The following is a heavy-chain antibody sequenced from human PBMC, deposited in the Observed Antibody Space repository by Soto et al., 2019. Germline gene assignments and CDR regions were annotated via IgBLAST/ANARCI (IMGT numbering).Heavy chain of an antibody. D-gene: IGHD2-2*03. V-gene: IGHV3-30-3*01. Sequence: PGGSLRLSCAASGFTSSSYAMHWVRQAPGKGLEWVAVISYDGSNKYYADSVKGRFTISRGNSKNTLYLQMNSLRAEDTAVYYCARDGYCSSTSCYPPGYYYGMDVWGQGTTVTVSS. J-gene: IGHJ6*02. CDR1: GFTSSSYA. CDR3: ARDGYCSSTSCYPPGYYYGMDV. CDR2: ISYDGSNK.